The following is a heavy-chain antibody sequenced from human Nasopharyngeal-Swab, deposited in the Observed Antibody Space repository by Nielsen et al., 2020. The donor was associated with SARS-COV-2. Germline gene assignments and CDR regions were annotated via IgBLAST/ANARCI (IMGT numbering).Heavy chain of an antibody. CDR1: GGSFSGYY. D-gene: IGHD6-19*01. J-gene: IGHJ4*02. CDR2: INHGGGP. V-gene: IGHV4-34*01. CDR3: ARVENSSGWYGYYDY. Sequence: SETLSLTCAVYGGSFSGYYWTWIRQSPEKGLEWIGEINHGGGPAYNPSLQSRATILVDTSKNQFSLKLSSVTAADTAVYYCARVENSSGWYGYYDYWGQGTLVTVSS.